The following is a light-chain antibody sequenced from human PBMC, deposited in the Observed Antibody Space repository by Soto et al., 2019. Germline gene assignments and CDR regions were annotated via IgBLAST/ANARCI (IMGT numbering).Light chain of an antibody. CDR3: QKYDSAPLT. J-gene: IGKJ1*01. V-gene: IGKV1-27*01. Sequence: DIQMTQSPSSLSASVGDRVTITCRASQGISNNLAWYQQKPGKVPRLLIYGASTLQSAVPSRFSGSGSGTDFTLTISSLQPEDVATYYCQKYDSAPLTFGQGTKVEFK. CDR1: QGISNN. CDR2: GAS.